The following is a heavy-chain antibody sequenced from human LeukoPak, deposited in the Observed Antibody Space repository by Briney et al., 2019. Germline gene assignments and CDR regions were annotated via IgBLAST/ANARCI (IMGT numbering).Heavy chain of an antibody. V-gene: IGHV3-21*01. CDR3: AALRVTTPFDY. CDR2: ISSGSSYI. Sequence: GGSLRLSCAASGFTFSSYSMNWVRQAPGKGLEWVSSISSGSSYIYYADSVKGRFTISRDNAKNSLYLQMNSLRAEDTAVYYCAALRVTTPFDYWGQGTLVTVSS. D-gene: IGHD4-17*01. CDR1: GFTFSSYS. J-gene: IGHJ4*02.